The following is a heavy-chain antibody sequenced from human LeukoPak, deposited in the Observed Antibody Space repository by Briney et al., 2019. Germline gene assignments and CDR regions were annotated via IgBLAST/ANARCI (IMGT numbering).Heavy chain of an antibody. V-gene: IGHV1-18*01. CDR2: ISAYNGYT. J-gene: IGHJ5*02. CDR3: ARDLVPYGSSFSNWFDP. CDR1: GGTFSSYA. D-gene: IGHD3-10*01. Sequence: GASVNVSCKPSGGTFSSYAISWVRQAPGQGLEWMGWISAYNGYTNYAQTLQGRVTMTTDTSTSIAYMELRSLRSDDTAVYYCARDLVPYGSSFSNWFDPWGQGTLVTVSS.